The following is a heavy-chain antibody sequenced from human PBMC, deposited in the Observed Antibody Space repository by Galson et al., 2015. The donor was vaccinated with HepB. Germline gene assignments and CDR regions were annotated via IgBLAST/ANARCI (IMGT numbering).Heavy chain of an antibody. V-gene: IGHV6-1*01. CDR2: TYYRSKWYN. J-gene: IGHJ4*02. CDR1: GDSVSSNSAV. D-gene: IGHD2-15*01. CDR3: VRAAGGPYYFDY. Sequence: CAISGDSVSSNSAVWNWIRQSPSRGLEWLGRTYYRSKWYNDYAVSVKSRITFNPDTSKNQLSLQLNSVTPEDTGVYYCVRAAGGPYYFDYWGQGTLVTDSS.